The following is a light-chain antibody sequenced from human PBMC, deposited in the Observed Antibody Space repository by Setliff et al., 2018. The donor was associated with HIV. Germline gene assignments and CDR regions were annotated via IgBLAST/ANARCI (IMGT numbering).Light chain of an antibody. CDR3: TSFTTTGAYV. J-gene: IGLJ1*01. CDR1: SNDVGRYDL. CDR2: QAT. Sequence: SVLTQPASVSGSPGQSITISCTGTSNDVGRYDLVSWYQQHPARAPKLIIYQATRRPSGVSNRFSGSKSGNTASLTISGLQAEDEADYYCTSFTTTGAYVFGTGTKVTVL. V-gene: IGLV2-14*02.